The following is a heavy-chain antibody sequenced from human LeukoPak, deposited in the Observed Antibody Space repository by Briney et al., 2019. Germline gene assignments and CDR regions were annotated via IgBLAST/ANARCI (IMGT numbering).Heavy chain of an antibody. D-gene: IGHD2-15*01. V-gene: IGHV4-39*01. CDR2: IFYSGST. Sequence: PSETLSLTCTVSGGSIRSTSHYWAWIRQPPGKGLEWIGSIFYSGSTYYNPSLKSRVTMFVDMSKNQFSLKLSSVTAADTAVYYCARLPERTIVVVVAATPDAFDIWGQGTMVTVSS. CDR1: GGSIRSTSHY. J-gene: IGHJ3*02. CDR3: ARLPERTIVVVVAATPDAFDI.